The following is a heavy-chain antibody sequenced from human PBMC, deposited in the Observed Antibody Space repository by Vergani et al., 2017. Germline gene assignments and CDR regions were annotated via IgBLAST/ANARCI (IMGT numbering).Heavy chain of an antibody. V-gene: IGHV3-15*01. J-gene: IGHJ4*02. CDR3: TXLTDFDWLLSDFDY. CDR1: GFSFRNAW. Sequence: EVQLVESGGGIVKPGGSLRLSCVASGFSFRNAWMNWVRRTPGKGLEWVGRIKSKTDGGTTDYAAPVKGRFTISRDDSKNTLYLQMNSLKTEDTAVYYCTXLTDFDWLLSDFDYWGQGTLVTVSS. CDR2: IKSKTDGGTT. D-gene: IGHD3-9*01.